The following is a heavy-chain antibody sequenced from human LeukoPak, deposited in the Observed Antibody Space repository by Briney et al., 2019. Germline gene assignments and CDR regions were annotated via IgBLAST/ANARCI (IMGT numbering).Heavy chain of an antibody. CDR2: IKPDGSES. CDR3: AREGRTLSGFDY. J-gene: IGHJ4*02. D-gene: IGHD2-15*01. CDR1: GFTFSSYW. V-gene: IGHV3-7*03. Sequence: GGSLRLSCAASGFTFSSYWINWVRQAPGKGLEWVAGIKPDGSESFYVDSVLGRFTISRDTSKNTLYLQMNSLRVEDTAVYYCAREGRTLSGFDYWGQGNLVTVSS.